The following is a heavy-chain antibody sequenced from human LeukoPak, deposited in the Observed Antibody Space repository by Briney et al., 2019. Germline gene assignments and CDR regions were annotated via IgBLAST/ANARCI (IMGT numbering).Heavy chain of an antibody. Sequence: ASVKVSCKATGYTFTGYYMHWVRQAPGQGLEWMGWINPNSGGTNYAQKFQGRVTMTRDTSISTAYMELSRLRSDDTAVYYCARWDRDGSSSEGFDYWGQGTLVTVSS. D-gene: IGHD6-6*01. CDR2: INPNSGGT. J-gene: IGHJ4*02. CDR1: GYTFTGYY. V-gene: IGHV1-2*02. CDR3: ARWDRDGSSSEGFDY.